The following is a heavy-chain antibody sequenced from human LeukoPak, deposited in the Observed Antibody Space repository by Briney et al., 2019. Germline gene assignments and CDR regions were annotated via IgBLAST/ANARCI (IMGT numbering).Heavy chain of an antibody. J-gene: IGHJ4*02. CDR3: AKGGRVAVVAATLDY. D-gene: IGHD2-15*01. CDR1: GFTFSSYA. V-gene: IGHV3-30*04. CDR2: ISYDGSNK. Sequence: GGSLRLSCAASGFTFSSYAMHWVRQAPGKGLEWVAVISYDGSNKYYADSVKGRFTISRDNSKNTLYLQMNSLRPEDTAVYYCAKGGRVAVVAATLDYWGQGTLVTVSS.